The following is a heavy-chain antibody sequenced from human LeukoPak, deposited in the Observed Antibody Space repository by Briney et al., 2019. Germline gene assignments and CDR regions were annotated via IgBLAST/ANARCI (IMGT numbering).Heavy chain of an antibody. J-gene: IGHJ5*02. CDR2: ISGSGGST. V-gene: IGHV3-23*01. D-gene: IGHD6-13*01. CDR3: AKDRGIAAAGWNNWFDP. CDR1: GFTVSSNY. Sequence: GGSLRLSCAASGFTVSSNYMSWVRQAPGKGLEWVSAISGSGGSTYYADSVKGRFTISRDNSKNTLYLQMNSLRAEDTAVYYCAKDRGIAAAGWNNWFDPWGQGTLVTVSS.